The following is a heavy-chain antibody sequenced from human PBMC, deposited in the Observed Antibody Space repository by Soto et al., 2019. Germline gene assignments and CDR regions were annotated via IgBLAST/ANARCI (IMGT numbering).Heavy chain of an antibody. Sequence: GGSLRLCCAASGFTVSSNYMSWVRQAPGKGLEWVSVIYIGGATYYADSVKGRFTTSRDDSKNTLFLHMNSLRAEDTAVYYCARDLNSGRPHTFDIWGQGTMVTVSS. V-gene: IGHV3-66*01. D-gene: IGHD6-13*01. J-gene: IGHJ3*02. CDR1: GFTVSSNY. CDR2: IYIGGAT. CDR3: ARDLNSGRPHTFDI.